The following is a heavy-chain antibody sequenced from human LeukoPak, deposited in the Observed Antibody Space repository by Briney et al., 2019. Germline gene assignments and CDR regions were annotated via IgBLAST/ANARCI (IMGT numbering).Heavy chain of an antibody. Sequence: GGSLRLSCAASGFTFDDYAMHWVRQAPGKGLEWVSGISWNSGSIVYADSVKGRFTISRDNAKNSLYPQMNSLRAEDTALYYCAKASGGSYYTEYYFHYWGQGTLVTVSS. CDR3: AKASGGSYYTEYYFHY. V-gene: IGHV3-9*01. CDR2: ISWNSGSI. J-gene: IGHJ4*02. CDR1: GFTFDDYA. D-gene: IGHD1-26*01.